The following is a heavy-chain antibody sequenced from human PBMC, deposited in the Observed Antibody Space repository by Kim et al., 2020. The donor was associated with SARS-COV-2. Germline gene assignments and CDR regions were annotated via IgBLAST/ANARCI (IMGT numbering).Heavy chain of an antibody. CDR2: ISAYNGNT. CDR3: ARELLWFGEPEYYYGMDV. Sequence: ASVKVSCKASGYTFTSYGISWVRQAPGQGLEWMGWISAYNGNTNYAQKLQGRVTMTTDTSTSTAHMELRSLRSDDTAVYYCARELLWFGEPEYYYGMDVWGQGTTVTVSS. D-gene: IGHD3-10*01. J-gene: IGHJ6*02. V-gene: IGHV1-18*01. CDR1: GYTFTSYG.